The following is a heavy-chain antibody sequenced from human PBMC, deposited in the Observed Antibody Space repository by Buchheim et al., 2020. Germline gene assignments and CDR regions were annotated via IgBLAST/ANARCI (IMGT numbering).Heavy chain of an antibody. CDR1: GFTFSSYG. J-gene: IGHJ6*02. CDR2: IWYDGSNK. CDR3: ARAMGGTYGSGSYYYGMDV. V-gene: IGHV3-33*01. D-gene: IGHD3-10*01. Sequence: QVQLVESGGGVVQPGRSLRLSCAASGFTFSSYGMHWVRQAPGKGLEWVAVIWYDGSNKYYADSVKGRFTISRDNSKNPLYLQMNSLRAEDTAVYYCARAMGGTYGSGSYYYGMDVWGQGTT.